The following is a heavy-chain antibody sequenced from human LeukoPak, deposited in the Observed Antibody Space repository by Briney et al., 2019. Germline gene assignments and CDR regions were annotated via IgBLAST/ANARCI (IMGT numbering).Heavy chain of an antibody. CDR2: ISWNSGRI. Sequence: PGRSLRLSCAASGFTFEDYAMHWVRQAPGKGLEWVSGISWNSGRIGYADSVKGRFTISRDNAKNSLYLQMNSLRAEDTALYYCAKDTRSDIGSYSNWFDPWGQGTLVTVSS. CDR1: GFTFEDYA. D-gene: IGHD1-26*01. V-gene: IGHV3-9*01. CDR3: AKDTRSDIGSYSNWFDP. J-gene: IGHJ5*02.